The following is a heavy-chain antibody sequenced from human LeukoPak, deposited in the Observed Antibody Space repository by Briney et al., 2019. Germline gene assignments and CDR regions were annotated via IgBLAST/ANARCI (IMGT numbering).Heavy chain of an antibody. J-gene: IGHJ4*02. CDR1: GYGFTNYW. CDR2: IYPGDSDT. Sequence: PGESLKISCKASGYGFTNYWIAWVRQMPGEGLEWMGIIYPGDSDTRYSPSFQGQVTISADKSISAAYLQWNSLKASDTAMYYCARRRGYGSEGLDYWGQGTLVTVSS. CDR3: ARRRGYGSEGLDY. D-gene: IGHD3-10*01. V-gene: IGHV5-51*03.